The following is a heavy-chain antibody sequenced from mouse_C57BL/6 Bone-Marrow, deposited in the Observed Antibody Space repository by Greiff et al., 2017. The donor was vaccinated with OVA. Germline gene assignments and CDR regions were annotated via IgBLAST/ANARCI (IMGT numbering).Heavy chain of an antibody. V-gene: IGHV3-3*01. CDR2: TFYSGIT. Sequence: EVHLVESGPSLVRPSQTLSLTCTVTGFSINSDCYWIWIRQFPGNKLEYIGYTFYSGITYYNPSLESRTYITRDTSKNQFSLKLSSVTTEDTATYYCARGAFYYYAMDYWGQGTSVTVSS. J-gene: IGHJ4*01. CDR1: GFSINSDCY. CDR3: ARGAFYYYAMDY.